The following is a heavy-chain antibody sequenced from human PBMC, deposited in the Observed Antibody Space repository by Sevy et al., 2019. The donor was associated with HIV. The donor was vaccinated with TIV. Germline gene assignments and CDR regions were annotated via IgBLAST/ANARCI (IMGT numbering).Heavy chain of an antibody. Sequence: GGSLRLSCAASGFTFSSYSMNWVRQAPGKGLEWVSSISSSSSYIYYADSVKGRFTISRDNAKNSLYLQMNSLRAEDTAVYYCARGYDYVWGTPPTASYYYYGMDVWGQGTTVTVSS. V-gene: IGHV3-21*01. CDR1: GFTFSSYS. J-gene: IGHJ6*02. CDR3: ARGYDYVWGTPPTASYYYYGMDV. CDR2: ISSSSSYI. D-gene: IGHD3-16*01.